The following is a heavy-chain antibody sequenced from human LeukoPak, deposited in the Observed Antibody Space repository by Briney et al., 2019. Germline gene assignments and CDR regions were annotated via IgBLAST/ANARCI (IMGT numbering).Heavy chain of an antibody. D-gene: IGHD1-26*01. Sequence: PGGSLRLSCAASGFTFSSYSMNWVRQAPGKGLEWISYISSSSSAIFYADSVKGRFTISRDNVKNSLYLQMNSLRSEDTAMYYCARDGAVYSGNFYLDYWGQGTLVTVSS. V-gene: IGHV3-48*01. J-gene: IGHJ4*02. CDR1: GFTFSSYS. CDR2: ISSSSSAI. CDR3: ARDGAVYSGNFYLDY.